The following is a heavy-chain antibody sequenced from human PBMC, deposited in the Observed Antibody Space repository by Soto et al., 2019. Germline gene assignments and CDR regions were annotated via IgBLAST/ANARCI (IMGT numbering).Heavy chain of an antibody. CDR3: ARISGKYYYYGMDV. CDR2: IYYSGST. J-gene: IGHJ6*02. Sequence: SETLSLTCTVSGGSISSSSYYWGWIRQPPGKGLEWIGSIYYSGSTYYNPSLKSRVTISVDTSKNQFSLKLSSVTAAGTAVYYCARISGKYYYYGMDVWGQGTTVT. V-gene: IGHV4-39*01. D-gene: IGHD1-26*01. CDR1: GGSISSSSYY.